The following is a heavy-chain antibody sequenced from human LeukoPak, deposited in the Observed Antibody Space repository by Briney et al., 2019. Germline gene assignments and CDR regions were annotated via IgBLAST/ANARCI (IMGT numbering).Heavy chain of an antibody. CDR2: ISHTSDTI. CDR3: ARASRSGYDY. CDR1: RFTFSIYG. D-gene: IGHD6-19*01. J-gene: IGHJ4*02. Sequence: GGSLRLSCAASRFTFSIYGMNWVRQAPGKGLEWVSYISHTSDTIYYVDSVKGRFTMSRDNAKNSLYLQMNSLRVEDTAVYYCARASRSGYDYWGQGTLVTVSS. V-gene: IGHV3-48*04.